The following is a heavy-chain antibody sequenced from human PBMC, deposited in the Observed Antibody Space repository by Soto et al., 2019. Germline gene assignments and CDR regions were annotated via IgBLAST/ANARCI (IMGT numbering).Heavy chain of an antibody. CDR3: ARDPSNYDSSGQNPDFDY. CDR1: GFTFSSYS. D-gene: IGHD3-22*01. CDR2: ISSSSSYI. J-gene: IGHJ4*02. Sequence: GSLRLSCAASGFTFSSYSMNWVRQAPGKGLEWVSSISSSSSYIYYADSVKGRFTISRDNAKNSLYLQMNSLRAEDTAVYYCARDPSNYDSSGQNPDFDYWGQGTLVTVSS. V-gene: IGHV3-21*01.